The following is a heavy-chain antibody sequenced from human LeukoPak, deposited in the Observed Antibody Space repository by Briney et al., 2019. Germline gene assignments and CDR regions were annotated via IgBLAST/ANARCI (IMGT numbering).Heavy chain of an antibody. D-gene: IGHD3-22*01. CDR3: AKYGRGYYDRNYFDY. CDR2: ISSSGEST. V-gene: IGHV3-23*01. CDR1: GFTFSSYA. J-gene: IGHJ4*02. Sequence: QAGGSLRLSCAASGFTFSSYAMTWVRQAPGKGLEWVSAISSSGESTYYADSVKGRFTISRDSSKNTLCLQMNSLRAEDTAVYYCAKYGRGYYDRNYFDYWGQGTLVSVSS.